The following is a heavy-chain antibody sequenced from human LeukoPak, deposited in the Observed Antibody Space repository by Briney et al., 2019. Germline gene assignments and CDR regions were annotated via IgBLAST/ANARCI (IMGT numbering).Heavy chain of an antibody. Sequence: PSETLSLTCTVSGVPISSYYWSWIRQPAGKGLEWIGRIYTSGSTNYNPSLKSRVTMSVDTSKNQFSLRLSSVTAADTAVYYCARQYSGYDFQSDWGQGTLVTVSS. CDR2: IYTSGST. J-gene: IGHJ4*02. D-gene: IGHD5-12*01. V-gene: IGHV4-4*07. CDR1: GVPISSYY. CDR3: ARQYSGYDFQSD.